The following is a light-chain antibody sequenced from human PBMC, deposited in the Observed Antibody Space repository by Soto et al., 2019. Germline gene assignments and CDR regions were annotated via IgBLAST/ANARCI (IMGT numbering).Light chain of an antibody. CDR3: QQYYSYPRT. V-gene: IGKV1-5*03. CDR2: KAS. CDR1: QAISSW. J-gene: IGKJ1*01. Sequence: DIQMTQSPSTLSVSVGDRVTITCRASQAISSWLAWYQQKPGKAPKLLIYKASTLKSGVPSRFSGSGSGTDFTLTISCLQSEDFATYYCQQYYSYPRTFGQGTKVDI.